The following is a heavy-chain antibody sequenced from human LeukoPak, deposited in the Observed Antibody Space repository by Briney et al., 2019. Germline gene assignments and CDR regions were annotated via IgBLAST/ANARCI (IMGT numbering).Heavy chain of an antibody. V-gene: IGHV3-23*01. Sequence: GGSLRLTCAASGFTFSSYAMSWVRQAPGKGLEWVSSISGSGVSTYYADSVKGRFTISRGNFKNTLYVQMNSLRAEDTAVYYCAKANVFYCFDSWGQGTLVTVSS. CDR1: GFTFSSYA. CDR2: ISGSGVST. J-gene: IGHJ4*02. CDR3: AKANVFYCFDS.